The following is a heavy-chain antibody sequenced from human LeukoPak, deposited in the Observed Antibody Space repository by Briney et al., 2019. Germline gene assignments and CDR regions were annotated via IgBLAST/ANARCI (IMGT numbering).Heavy chain of an antibody. Sequence: GGSLRLSCVASQFRFPFSHYGMHWVRQAPGRGLEWVAVIWSDGTNQYYADSVKGRFTISRDNAKNSLYLKMNSLRAEDTAVYYCARDRGPRYSSGCPDYWGQGTLVTVSS. CDR3: ARDRGPRYSSGCPDY. D-gene: IGHD6-19*01. CDR2: IWSDGTNQ. J-gene: IGHJ4*02. CDR1: QFRFPFSHYG. V-gene: IGHV3-33*01.